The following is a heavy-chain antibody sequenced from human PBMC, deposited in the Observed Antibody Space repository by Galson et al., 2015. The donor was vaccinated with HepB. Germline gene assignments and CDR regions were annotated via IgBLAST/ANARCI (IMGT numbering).Heavy chain of an antibody. V-gene: IGHV3-23*01. CDR3: AKTGEGKSRELWLHPESRDEPFDY. CDR2: ISGSGGST. CDR1: GFTFSSYA. J-gene: IGHJ4*02. D-gene: IGHD5-18*01. Sequence: SLRLSCAASGFTFSSYAMSWVRQAPGKGLEWVSAISGSGGSTYYADSVKGRFTISRDNSKNTLYLQMNSLRAEDTAVYYCAKTGEGKSRELWLHPESRDEPFDYWGQGTLVTVSS.